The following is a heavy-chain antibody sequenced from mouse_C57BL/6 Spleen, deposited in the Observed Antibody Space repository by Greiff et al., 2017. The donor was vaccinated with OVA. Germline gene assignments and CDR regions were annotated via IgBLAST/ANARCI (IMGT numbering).Heavy chain of an antibody. Sequence: EVQLQQSGPELVKPGASVKISCKASGYTFTDYYMNWVKQSHGKSLEWIGDINPNNGGTSYNQKFKGKATLTVDKSSSTAYMELRSLTSEDSAVYYCARGDYLNWYFDVWGTGTTVTVSS. J-gene: IGHJ1*03. CDR3: ARGDYLNWYFDV. D-gene: IGHD2-4*01. V-gene: IGHV1-26*01. CDR2: INPNNGGT. CDR1: GYTFTDYY.